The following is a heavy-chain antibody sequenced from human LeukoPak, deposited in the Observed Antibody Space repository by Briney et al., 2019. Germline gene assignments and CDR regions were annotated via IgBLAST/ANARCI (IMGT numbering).Heavy chain of an antibody. Sequence: ASVKVSCKASGYTFTSYAMHWVRQAPGQRLEWMGWINAGNGNTKYSQKFQGRVTITRDTSASTAYMELSSLRSEDTAVYYCARERFVTVTTRYFDYWGQGTLVTVSS. CDR2: INAGNGNT. CDR1: GYTFTSYA. V-gene: IGHV1-3*01. J-gene: IGHJ4*02. D-gene: IGHD4-17*01. CDR3: ARERFVTVTTRYFDY.